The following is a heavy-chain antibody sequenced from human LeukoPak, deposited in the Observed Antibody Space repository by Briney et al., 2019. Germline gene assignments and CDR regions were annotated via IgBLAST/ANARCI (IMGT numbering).Heavy chain of an antibody. CDR2: IIPIFGTA. CDR3: ASPNLMLREENDAFDI. Sequence: ASVKVSCKASGYTFTGYGISWVRQAPGQGLEWMGGIIPIFGTANYAQKFQGRVTITADESTSTAYMELSSLRSEDTAVYYCASPNLMLREENDAFDIWGQGTMVTVSS. CDR1: GYTFTGYG. J-gene: IGHJ3*02. V-gene: IGHV1-69*13. D-gene: IGHD2-8*01.